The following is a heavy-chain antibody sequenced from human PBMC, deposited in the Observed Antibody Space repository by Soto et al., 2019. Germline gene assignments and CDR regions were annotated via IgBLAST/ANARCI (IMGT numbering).Heavy chain of an antibody. V-gene: IGHV3-30*18. Sequence: QVQLVESGGGVVQPGRSLSLSCAASGFTFSSYGMHWVRQAPGKGLEWVAVISYDGSNKYYADSVKGRFTISRDNSKNTLYLQMNSLRAEDTAVYYCAKDLMDWGQGTLVTVSS. CDR1: GFTFSSYG. CDR3: AKDLMD. CDR2: ISYDGSNK. J-gene: IGHJ4*02.